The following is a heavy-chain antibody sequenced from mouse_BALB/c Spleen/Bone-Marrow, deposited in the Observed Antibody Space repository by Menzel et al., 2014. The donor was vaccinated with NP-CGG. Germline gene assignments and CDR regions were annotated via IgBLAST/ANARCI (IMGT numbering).Heavy chain of an antibody. CDR1: GYSITSDYA. V-gene: IGHV3-2*02. CDR3: ARGGYDDAVDY. CDR2: ISYSGST. D-gene: IGHD2-14*01. J-gene: IGHJ4*01. Sequence: EVKLMESGPGLVKPSQSLSLTCTVTGYSITSDYAWNWIRQFPGNTLEWMGYISYSGSTSYNPSLKSRISITRDTSKNQFFLQLNSVTTEDTATYYCARGGYDDAVDYWGQGTSVTVSS.